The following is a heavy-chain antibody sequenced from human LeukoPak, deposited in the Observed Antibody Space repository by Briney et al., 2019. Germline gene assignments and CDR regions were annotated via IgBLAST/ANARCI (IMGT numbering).Heavy chain of an antibody. D-gene: IGHD4-23*01. Sequence: PSETLSLTCAVYGGSFSGYYWSWIRQPPGKGLEWIGEINHSGSTNYNPSLKGRVTISVDTSKNQFSLKLSSVTAADTAVYYCAIAGGNSYYFDYWGQGALVTVSS. CDR2: INHSGST. CDR1: GGSFSGYY. CDR3: AIAGGNSYYFDY. V-gene: IGHV4-34*01. J-gene: IGHJ4*02.